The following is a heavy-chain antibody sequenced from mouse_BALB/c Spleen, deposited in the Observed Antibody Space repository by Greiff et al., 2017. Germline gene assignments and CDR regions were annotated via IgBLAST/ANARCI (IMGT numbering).Heavy chain of an antibody. D-gene: IGHD2-1*01. CDR1: GFNIKDTY. CDR3: ARGNYGNYLYAMDY. Sequence: VHMKQSGAELVKPGASVKLSCTASGFNIKDTYMHWVKQRPEQGLEWIGRIDPANGNTKYDPKFQGKATITADTSSNTAYLQLSSLTSEDTAVYYCARGNYGNYLYAMDYWGQGTSVTVSS. J-gene: IGHJ4*01. CDR2: IDPANGNT. V-gene: IGHV14-3*02.